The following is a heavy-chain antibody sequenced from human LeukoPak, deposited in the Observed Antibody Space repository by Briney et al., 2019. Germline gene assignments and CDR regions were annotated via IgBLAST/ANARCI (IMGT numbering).Heavy chain of an antibody. D-gene: IGHD2-8*02. J-gene: IGHJ5*02. V-gene: IGHV1-24*01. CDR1: GYTLTELS. Sequence: ASVKVSCKASGYTLTELSMHWVRQAPGKGLEWMGGFDPEDGETIYAQKFQGRVTMTEDTSTDTAYMELSSLRSEDTAVYYCATTTGAHNWFDPWGQGTLVTVSS. CDR3: ATTTGAHNWFDP. CDR2: FDPEDGET.